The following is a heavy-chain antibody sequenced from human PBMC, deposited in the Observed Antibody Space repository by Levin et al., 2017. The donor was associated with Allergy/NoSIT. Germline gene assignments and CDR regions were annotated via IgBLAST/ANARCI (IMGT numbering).Heavy chain of an antibody. CDR3: ARDSCYGGNYCVFDY. J-gene: IGHJ4*02. CDR1: GFTFSSYA. Sequence: SCAASGFTFSSYAMHWVRQAPGKGLEWVAVISYDGSNKYYADSVKGRFTISRDNSKNALYLQMNSLRAEDTAVYYCARDSCYGGNYCVFDYWGQGTLVTVSS. V-gene: IGHV3-30-3*01. CDR2: ISYDGSNK. D-gene: IGHD1-7*01.